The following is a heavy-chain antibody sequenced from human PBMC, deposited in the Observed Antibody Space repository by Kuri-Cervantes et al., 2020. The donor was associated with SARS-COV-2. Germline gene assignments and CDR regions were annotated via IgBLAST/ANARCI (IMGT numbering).Heavy chain of an antibody. D-gene: IGHD3-22*01. CDR2: KAFDERDT. J-gene: IGHJ4*02. CDR3: ARDQDYYDSNDYFDY. V-gene: IGHV3-30*04. Sequence: GGSLRLSCAASGFTFSNHAFHWVRQAPGKGLEWVALKAFDERDTHYADSVKGRFTLSRDNSKNTLYLQMNSLRAEDTAVYYCARDQDYYDSNDYFDYWGQGTLVTVSS. CDR1: GFTFSNHA.